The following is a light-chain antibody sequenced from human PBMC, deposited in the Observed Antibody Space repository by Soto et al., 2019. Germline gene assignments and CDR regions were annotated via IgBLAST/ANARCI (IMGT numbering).Light chain of an antibody. CDR1: SSDVGAYNY. CDR3: CSLGGREI. V-gene: IGLV2-8*01. CDR2: EVS. Sequence: QSALTQPPSASGSPGQSVTISCTGTSSDVGAYNYVSWYQQHPGKAPKLLIYEVSKRPSGVPDRFSGSKSGNTASLTVSGLQWEEEVDYPCCSLGGREIFGGGTKLPV. J-gene: IGLJ2*01.